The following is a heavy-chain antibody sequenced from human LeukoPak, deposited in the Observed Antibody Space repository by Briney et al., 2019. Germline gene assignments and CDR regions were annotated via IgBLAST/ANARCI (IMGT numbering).Heavy chain of an antibody. CDR3: ASSNNYYDSSGYYIPYYYYYYMDV. Sequence: SETLSLTCTVSGGSISSYYWSWIRRPPGKGLEWIGYIYYSGSTNYNPSLKSRVTISVDTSKNQFSLKLSSVTAADTAVYYCASSNNYYDSSGYYIPYYYYYYMDVWGKGTTVTVSS. D-gene: IGHD3-22*01. CDR2: IYYSGST. V-gene: IGHV4-59*01. J-gene: IGHJ6*03. CDR1: GGSISSYY.